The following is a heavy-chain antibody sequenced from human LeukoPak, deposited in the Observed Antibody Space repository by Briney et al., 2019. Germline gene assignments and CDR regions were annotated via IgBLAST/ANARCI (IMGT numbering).Heavy chain of an antibody. J-gene: IGHJ4*02. Sequence: TSETLSLTCSVSGDSISYFYWSWIRQAAGKGLEWIGRISGSGSTDYNASLKSRVTMSVDTSKNQLSLKVISVTAADTAVYYCARGVVAAPQTFDYWGQGTLVAVSS. D-gene: IGHD2-15*01. V-gene: IGHV4-4*07. CDR1: GDSISYFY. CDR2: ISGSGST. CDR3: ARGVVAAPQTFDY.